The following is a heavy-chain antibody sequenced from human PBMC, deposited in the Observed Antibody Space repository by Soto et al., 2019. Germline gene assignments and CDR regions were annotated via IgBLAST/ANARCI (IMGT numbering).Heavy chain of an antibody. V-gene: IGHV1-69*01. CDR2: IIPLLNTP. D-gene: IGHD2-2*01. CDR1: GGTLSSYA. Sequence: QVQLVQSGAEVRKPGSSVRVSCRASGGTLSSYAVSWVRQAPGQGLEWMGVIIPLLNTPEYAQKFQGRVTITADESATTAYMELSGLKSEDTAVYYCARESSSPNYYYYGMDVWGQGTTVTVSS. J-gene: IGHJ6*02. CDR3: ARESSSPNYYYYGMDV.